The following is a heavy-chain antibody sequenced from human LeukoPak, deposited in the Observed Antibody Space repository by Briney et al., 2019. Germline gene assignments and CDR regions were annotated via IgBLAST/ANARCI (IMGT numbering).Heavy chain of an antibody. D-gene: IGHD2-21*02. V-gene: IGHV3-66*01. J-gene: IGHJ3*02. Sequence: GGSLRLSCAASGFTVSSNYMSWVRQAPGKGLEWVSVIYSGGSTYYADSVKGRFTISRDNAKNSLYLQMNSLRAEDTAVYYCAKGFYCGGDCSYDAFDIWGQGTMVTVSS. CDR1: GFTVSSNY. CDR3: AKGFYCGGDCSYDAFDI. CDR2: IYSGGST.